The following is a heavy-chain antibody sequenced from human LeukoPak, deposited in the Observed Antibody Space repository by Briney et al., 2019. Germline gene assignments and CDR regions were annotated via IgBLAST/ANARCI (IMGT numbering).Heavy chain of an antibody. D-gene: IGHD2-15*01. Sequence: PSETLSLTCTVSGGSIENYYWSWIRQSADKGLQWLGRIYGSENSNFNPKLNPSLMSRVTMALDASKNQFSLTLMSVTAADTAVYFCARNRGGSGYYEYWGQGTLVSVSS. CDR2: IYGSENSNFNP. V-gene: IGHV4-4*07. CDR1: GGSIENYY. CDR3: ARNRGGSGYYEY. J-gene: IGHJ4*02.